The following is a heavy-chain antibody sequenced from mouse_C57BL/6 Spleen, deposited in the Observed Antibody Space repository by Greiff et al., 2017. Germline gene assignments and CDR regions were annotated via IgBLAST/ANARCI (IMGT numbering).Heavy chain of an antibody. Sequence: VKLQQPGAELVRPGSSVKLSCKASGYTFTSYWMHWVKQRPIQGLEWIGNIDPSDSETHYNQKFKDTATLTVDKSSSTAYMQLSRLTSEDSAVYYCAIITAVVATKDYWGQGTSVTVSS. CDR1: GYTFTSYW. D-gene: IGHD1-1*01. CDR3: AIITAVVATKDY. J-gene: IGHJ4*01. V-gene: IGHV1-52*01. CDR2: IDPSDSET.